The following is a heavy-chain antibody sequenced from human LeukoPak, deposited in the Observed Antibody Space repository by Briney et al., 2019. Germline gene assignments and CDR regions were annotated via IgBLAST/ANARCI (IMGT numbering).Heavy chain of an antibody. CDR3: AKPHYGSGYNS. CDR2: ISGSGSST. Sequence: GGSLRLSCAASGFTFRYSAMSWVRQAPGKGLEWVSAISGSGSSTYYADSVKGRFTISRDNSRNTLYLQMNSLRAEDTAVYHCAKPHYGSGYNSWGQGTLVTVSS. J-gene: IGHJ4*02. V-gene: IGHV3-23*01. D-gene: IGHD3-3*02. CDR1: GFTFRYSA.